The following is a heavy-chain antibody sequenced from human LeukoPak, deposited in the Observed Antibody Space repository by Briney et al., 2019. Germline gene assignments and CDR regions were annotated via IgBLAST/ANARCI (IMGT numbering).Heavy chain of an antibody. CDR1: GYTFTSYG. V-gene: IGHV1-2*02. Sequence: ASVKVSCKASGYTFTSYGISWVRQAPGQGLEWMGLMNPDNGGTHYAQEFQGRVTMTRDSSINTAYMELSRLTSDDTAVYYCATLGGHSLAAQNGYWGQGTLVTVSS. CDR2: MNPDNGGT. CDR3: ATLGGHSLAAQNGY. J-gene: IGHJ4*02. D-gene: IGHD3-16*01.